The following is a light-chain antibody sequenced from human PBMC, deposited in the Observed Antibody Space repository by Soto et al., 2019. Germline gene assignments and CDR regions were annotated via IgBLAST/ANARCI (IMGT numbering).Light chain of an antibody. V-gene: IGKV3-15*01. CDR2: GAS. CDR3: QQYNSYSGT. Sequence: MTQSPATLSASAGERATLSCRASQSISSWLAWYQQKPGQAPRLLIYGASSRDTGIPARFSGSGSGTEFTLTISSLQPDDFATYYCQQYNSYSGTFGQGTKVDI. J-gene: IGKJ1*01. CDR1: QSISSW.